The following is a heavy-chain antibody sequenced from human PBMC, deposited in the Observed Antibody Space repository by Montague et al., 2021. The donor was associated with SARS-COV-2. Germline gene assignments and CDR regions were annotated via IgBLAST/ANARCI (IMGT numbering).Heavy chain of an antibody. V-gene: IGHV2-5*02. CDR1: GFSLSTGGVG. CDR3: AHQYYDYVWGSYRPDYFDY. Sequence: PELVKPTQTLTLTCSFSGFSLSTGGVGVDWIRQSPGKGLERLGVXFWDDEKRYNPTLKTRLTISKGTSQNQVVITLTDMGPADTATYFCAHQYYDYVWGSYRPDYFDYWGQGTLVTVSS. J-gene: IGHJ4*02. CDR2: XFWDDEK. D-gene: IGHD3-16*02.